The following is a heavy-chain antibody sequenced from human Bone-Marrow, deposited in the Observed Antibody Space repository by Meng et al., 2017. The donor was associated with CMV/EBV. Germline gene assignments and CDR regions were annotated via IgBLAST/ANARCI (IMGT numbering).Heavy chain of an antibody. CDR2: ISYDGSDK. V-gene: IGHV3-30-3*01. CDR1: GFTFSSYW. CDR3: ARDQGAPRLKVRRDYYGMDV. Sequence: GGSLRLSCAASGFTFSSYWMSWVRQAPGKGLEWVAVISYDGSDKYYADSVKGRFTISRDNSKNTLYLQMNSLRAEDTAVYYCARDQGAPRLKVRRDYYGMDVWGQGTTVTVSS. J-gene: IGHJ6*02. D-gene: IGHD6-6*01.